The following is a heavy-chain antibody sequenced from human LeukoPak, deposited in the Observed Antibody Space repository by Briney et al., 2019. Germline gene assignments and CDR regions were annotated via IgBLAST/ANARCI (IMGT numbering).Heavy chain of an antibody. Sequence: ASVKVSCKASGYTFTSYGISWVRQAPGQGLEWMGGIIPIFGTANYAQKFQGRVTITADESTSTAYMELSSLRSEDTAVYYCATYGSGSYYLANWFDPWGQGTLVTVSS. D-gene: IGHD3-10*01. V-gene: IGHV1-69*13. J-gene: IGHJ5*02. CDR3: ATYGSGSYYLANWFDP. CDR1: GYTFTSYG. CDR2: IIPIFGTA.